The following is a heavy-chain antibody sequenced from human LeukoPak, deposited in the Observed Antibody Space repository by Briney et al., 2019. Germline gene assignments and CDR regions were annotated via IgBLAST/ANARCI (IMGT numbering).Heavy chain of an antibody. Sequence: SQTLSLTCAVSGGSISSGGYSWSWIRQPAGKGLEWIGRIFAGSGDTTYNSSLKSRVSMSVDTSKNQFSLKLSSVTAADTAVYYCAREYDSSGYYLGIAGSPPFFDYWGQGTLVTVSS. CDR3: AREYDSSGYYLGIAGSPPFFDY. CDR1: GGSISSGGYS. J-gene: IGHJ4*02. D-gene: IGHD3-22*01. CDR2: IFAGSGDT. V-gene: IGHV4-61*02.